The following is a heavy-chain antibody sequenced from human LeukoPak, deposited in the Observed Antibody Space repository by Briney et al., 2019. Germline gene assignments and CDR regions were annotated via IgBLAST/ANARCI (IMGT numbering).Heavy chain of an antibody. CDR2: IYYSGST. CDR1: GGSISSYY. D-gene: IGHD1-26*01. J-gene: IGHJ4*02. CDR3: ARDRRGSYLDY. V-gene: IGHV4-59*01. Sequence: SETLSLTCTVSGGSISSYYWSWIRQPPGKGLEWIGYIYYSGSTNYNPSLKSRVTISVDTSKSQFSLKLSSVTAADTAVYYCARDRRGSYLDYWGQGTLVTVSS.